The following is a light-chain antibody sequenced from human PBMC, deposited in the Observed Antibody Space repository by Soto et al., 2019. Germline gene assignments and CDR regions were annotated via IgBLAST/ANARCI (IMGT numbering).Light chain of an antibody. CDR3: QRYGSSPPWT. CDR2: GAS. V-gene: IGKV3-20*01. Sequence: EIVLTQSPGTLSLSPGERATLSCRASQSVSSSYLAWYQQKPGQAPRLLIYGASSRATGIPDRFSGSGSGTDFTLTISRLEPDDFAVYYCQRYGSSPPWTFGQGTKVEIK. CDR1: QSVSSSY. J-gene: IGKJ1*01.